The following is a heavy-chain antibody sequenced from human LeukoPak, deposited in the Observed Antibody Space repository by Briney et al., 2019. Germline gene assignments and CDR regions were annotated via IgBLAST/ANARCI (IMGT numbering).Heavy chain of an antibody. D-gene: IGHD3-22*01. V-gene: IGHV4-30-4*08. CDR1: GGSISSGDYY. CDR3: ARPYYYDSRIDP. J-gene: IGHJ5*02. Sequence: PSETLSLTCTVSGGSISSGDYYWSRHRQPPGKGLEWIVYTYYSGSTYYNPSLKSRVTISVDTSKNQFSLKLNSVTAADTAVYYCARPYYYDSRIDPWGQGTLVTVSS. CDR2: TYYSGST.